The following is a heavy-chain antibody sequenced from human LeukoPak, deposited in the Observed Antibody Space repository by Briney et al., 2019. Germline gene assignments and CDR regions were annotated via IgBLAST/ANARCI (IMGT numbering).Heavy chain of an antibody. D-gene: IGHD3-10*01. CDR2: IWYGGSNK. CDR3: ARERSWSYYFDY. J-gene: IGHJ4*02. V-gene: IGHV3-33*08. CDR1: GFTFSSYS. Sequence: GGSLRLSCAASGFTFSSYSMIWVRQAPGKGLEGVAVIWYGGSNKYYADSVKGRFTISRDNSKNTLYLQMYSLRAENTAVYYCARERSWSYYFDYWGQGTLVTVSS.